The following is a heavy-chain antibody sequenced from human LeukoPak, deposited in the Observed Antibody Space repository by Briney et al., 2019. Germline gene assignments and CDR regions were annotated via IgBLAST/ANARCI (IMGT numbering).Heavy chain of an antibody. V-gene: IGHV3-23*01. CDR1: GFSFSTYD. CDR3: AKGAWLDD. Sequence: GGSLRLSCAASGFSFSTYDMSWARQAPGKGLECVSYISGSAGGSAYYADAVKGRFTISRDNSKSTLYLQMSSLRAEDTAFYYCAKGAWLDDWGQGALVTVSS. J-gene: IGHJ4*02. CDR2: ISGSAGGSA.